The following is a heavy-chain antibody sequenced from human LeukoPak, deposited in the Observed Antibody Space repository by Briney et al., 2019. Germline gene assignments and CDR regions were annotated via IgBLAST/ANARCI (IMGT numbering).Heavy chain of an antibody. J-gene: IGHJ4*02. CDR2: INGNSGDT. Sequence: GASVKVSCKASGYTFTGYYMYWVRQAPGQGLEWMGWINGNSGDTKYAQKFQGGVTMTRDTSINTVYMELSGLRSDDTAVYYCARDGDTPMVDFDYWGQGTLVTVSS. V-gene: IGHV1-2*02. CDR1: GYTFTGYY. D-gene: IGHD5-18*01. CDR3: ARDGDTPMVDFDY.